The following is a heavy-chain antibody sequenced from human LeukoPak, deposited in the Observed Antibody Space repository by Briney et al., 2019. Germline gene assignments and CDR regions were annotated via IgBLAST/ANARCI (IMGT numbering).Heavy chain of an antibody. CDR1: GYTFTGYY. CDR3: ARGYGSGSFTPYDY. D-gene: IGHD3-10*01. J-gene: IGHJ4*02. V-gene: IGHV7-4-1*02. Sequence: ASVKVSCKASGYTFTGYYMHWVRQAPGQGLEWMGWINTNTGNPTYAQGFTGRFVFSLDTSVSTAYLQISSLKAEDTAVYYCARGYGSGSFTPYDYWGQGTLVTVSS. CDR2: INTNTGNP.